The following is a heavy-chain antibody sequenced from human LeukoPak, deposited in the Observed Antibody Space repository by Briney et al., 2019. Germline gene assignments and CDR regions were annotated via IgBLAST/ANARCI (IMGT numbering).Heavy chain of an antibody. CDR2: IYYSGST. V-gene: IGHV4-30-4*01. J-gene: IGHJ3*02. D-gene: IGHD3-3*01. CDR1: GGSISSGDYY. CDR3: ARGVLRPKYAFDI. Sequence: SQTLSLTCTVSGGSISSGDYYWSWIRQPPGKGLEWIGYIYYSGSTNYNPSLKSRVTISVDTSKNQFSLKLSSVTAADTAVYYCARGVLRPKYAFDIWGQGTMVTVSS.